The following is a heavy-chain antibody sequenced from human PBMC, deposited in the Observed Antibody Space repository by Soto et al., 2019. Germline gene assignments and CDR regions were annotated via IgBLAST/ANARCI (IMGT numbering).Heavy chain of an antibody. Sequence: GESLKISCKGSGYSFTSYWIGWVRQMPGKGLEWMGIIYPGDSDTRYSPSFQGQVTISADKSISTAYLQWSSLKASDTAMYYCARHISEWQQLGGRFDPWGQGTTVTVSS. CDR3: ARHISEWQQLGGRFDP. CDR2: IYPGDSDT. V-gene: IGHV5-51*01. D-gene: IGHD6-13*01. CDR1: GYSFTSYW. J-gene: IGHJ6*02.